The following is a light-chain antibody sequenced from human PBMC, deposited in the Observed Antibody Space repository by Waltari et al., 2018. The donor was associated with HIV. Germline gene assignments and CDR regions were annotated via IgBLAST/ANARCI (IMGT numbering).Light chain of an antibody. Sequence: SYELTQALPVSVALGQTAKTTCEGGNIGSKNVNCYQQKPGQAPVLVIFRGIMRASGLPRRFCGCNWGKSATLTISSAHAGDEGDYYCQVWDSSSVVFATGTKVTVL. CDR3: QVWDSSSVV. CDR2: RGI. J-gene: IGLJ1*01. CDR1: NIGSKN. V-gene: IGLV3-9*01.